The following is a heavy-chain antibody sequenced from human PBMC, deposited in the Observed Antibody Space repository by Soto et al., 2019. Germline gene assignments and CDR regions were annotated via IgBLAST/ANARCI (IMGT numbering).Heavy chain of an antibody. CDR3: ARERVVTHYYYYYMDV. CDR2: IIPILGIA. CDR1: GGTFSSYT. D-gene: IGHD3-3*01. V-gene: IGHV1-69*04. J-gene: IGHJ6*03. Sequence: SVKVSCKASGGTFSSYTISWVRQAPGQGLEWMGRIIPILGIANYAQKFQGRVTITADKSTSTAYMELSSLRSEDTAVYYCARERVVTHYYYYYMDVWGKGTTVTVSS.